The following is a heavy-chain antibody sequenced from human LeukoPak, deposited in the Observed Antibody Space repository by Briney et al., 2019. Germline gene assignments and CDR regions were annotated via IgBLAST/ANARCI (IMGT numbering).Heavy chain of an antibody. CDR1: GYTFTSYG. CDR2: ISAYNGNT. D-gene: IGHD6-19*01. J-gene: IGHJ5*02. CDR3: ARNVAVAGIIIAWFDP. Sequence: ASVKVSCKASGYTFTSYGISWVRQAPGQGLEWMGWISAYNGNTNYAQKLQGRVTMTTDTPTSTAYMELRSLRSDDTAVYYCARNVAVAGIIIAWFDPWGQGTLVTVSS. V-gene: IGHV1-18*01.